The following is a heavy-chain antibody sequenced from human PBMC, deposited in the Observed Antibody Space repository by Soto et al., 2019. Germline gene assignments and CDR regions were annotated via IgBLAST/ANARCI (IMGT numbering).Heavy chain of an antibody. D-gene: IGHD5-12*01. J-gene: IGHJ5*02. CDR3: ARGLGYSGYVRSVRFDP. Sequence: QVQLQQWGAGLLKPSETLSLTCAVYGGSFSGYYWSWIRQPPGKGLEWIGEINHSGSTNYNPSLKSRVTISVDTSKNQFSLKLSSVTAADTAVYYCARGLGYSGYVRSVRFDPWGQGTLVTVSS. V-gene: IGHV4-34*01. CDR2: INHSGST. CDR1: GGSFSGYY.